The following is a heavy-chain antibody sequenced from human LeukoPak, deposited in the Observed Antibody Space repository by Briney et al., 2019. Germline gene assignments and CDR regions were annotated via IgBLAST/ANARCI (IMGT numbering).Heavy chain of an antibody. CDR1: GFTFSSYG. V-gene: IGHV3-33*01. J-gene: IGHJ4*02. D-gene: IGHD1-26*01. Sequence: PGGSLRLSCAASGFTFSSYGMHWVRQAPGKGLEWVAVIWYDGSNKYYADSVMGRFTISRDNSKNTLYLQMNSLRAEDTAVYYCARGGGSYLDYFDYWGQGTLVTVSS. CDR3: ARGGGSYLDYFDY. CDR2: IWYDGSNK.